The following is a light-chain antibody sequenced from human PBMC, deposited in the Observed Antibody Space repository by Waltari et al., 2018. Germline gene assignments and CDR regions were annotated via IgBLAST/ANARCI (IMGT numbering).Light chain of an antibody. Sequence: QSALTQPRSVSGSPGQSVTISCTGTGSNVGGYNYVFRYQHRPGKAPKPMIYNVNNRPSGVPDRFSGSKSANTASLTISGLQAEDEADYYCCSYAGGNTYVFGTGTKVTVL. CDR3: CSYAGGNTYV. CDR2: NVN. J-gene: IGLJ1*01. V-gene: IGLV2-11*01. CDR1: GSNVGGYNY.